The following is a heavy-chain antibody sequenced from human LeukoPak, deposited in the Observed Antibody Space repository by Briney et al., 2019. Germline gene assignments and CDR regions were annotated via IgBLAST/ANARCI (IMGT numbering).Heavy chain of an antibody. Sequence: SETLSLTCAVYGGSFSGYYWSWIRQPPGKGLEWIGEINHSGSINYNPSLKSRVTISVDTSKNQFSLKLSSVTAADTAVYYCARGRNRYSYNPPYGMDVWGQGTTVTVSS. D-gene: IGHD5-18*01. CDR2: INHSGSI. V-gene: IGHV4-34*01. J-gene: IGHJ6*02. CDR1: GGSFSGYY. CDR3: ARGRNRYSYNPPYGMDV.